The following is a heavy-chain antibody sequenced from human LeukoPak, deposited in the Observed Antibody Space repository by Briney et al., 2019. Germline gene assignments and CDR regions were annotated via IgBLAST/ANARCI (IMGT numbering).Heavy chain of an antibody. CDR1: GGTFSSYT. CDR2: IIPILGIA. Sequence: GASVKVSCKASGGTFSSYTISWVRQAPGQGLEWMGRIIPILGIANYAQKFQGRVTITADKSTSTAYMELSSLRSEDTAVYYCATNLLYDSSGNPFDYWGQGTLVTVSS. D-gene: IGHD3-22*01. J-gene: IGHJ4*02. V-gene: IGHV1-69*02. CDR3: ATNLLYDSSGNPFDY.